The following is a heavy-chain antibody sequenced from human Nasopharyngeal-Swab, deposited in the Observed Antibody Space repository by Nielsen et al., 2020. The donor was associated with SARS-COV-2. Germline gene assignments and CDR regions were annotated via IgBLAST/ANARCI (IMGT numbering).Heavy chain of an antibody. D-gene: IGHD6-19*01. J-gene: IGHJ4*02. CDR2: ISWNSGSI. CDR3: AKDTSSGWYFGFSFDY. V-gene: IGHV3-9*01. Sequence: SLKISCAASGFTFDDYAMHWVRQAPGKGLEWVSGISWNSGSIGYADSVTGRFTISRDNAKNSLYLQMNSLRAEDTALYYCAKDTSSGWYFGFSFDYWGQGTLVTVSS. CDR1: GFTFDDYA.